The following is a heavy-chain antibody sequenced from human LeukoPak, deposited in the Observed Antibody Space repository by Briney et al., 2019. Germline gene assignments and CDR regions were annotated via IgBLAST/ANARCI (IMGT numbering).Heavy chain of an antibody. D-gene: IGHD6-13*01. J-gene: IGHJ4*02. CDR2: ISSSSSTI. Sequence: GGSLRLSCAASGFTFSSYSMNWVRQAPGKGLEWVSYISSSSSTIYYADSVKGRFTISRDNAKNSLYLQMNSLRAEDTAVYYCARDGDPIAAAGVDYWGQGTLVTVSS. V-gene: IGHV3-48*01. CDR1: GFTFSSYS. CDR3: ARDGDPIAAAGVDY.